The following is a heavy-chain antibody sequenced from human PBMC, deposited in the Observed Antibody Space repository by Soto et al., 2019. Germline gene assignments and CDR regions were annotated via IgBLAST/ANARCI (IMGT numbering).Heavy chain of an antibody. D-gene: IGHD3-16*01. Sequence: SETLSLTCTVSGGSISSSTYYWGWIRQPPGKGLEWIGSIYYSGSTYYNPSLKSRVTISVDTSKNQFSLKLSSVTAADTAVYYCARLNGNMITFGGVTARSAFDIWGQGTVVTVSS. CDR2: IYYSGST. V-gene: IGHV4-39*01. J-gene: IGHJ3*02. CDR1: GGSISSSTYY. CDR3: ARLNGNMITFGGVTARSAFDI.